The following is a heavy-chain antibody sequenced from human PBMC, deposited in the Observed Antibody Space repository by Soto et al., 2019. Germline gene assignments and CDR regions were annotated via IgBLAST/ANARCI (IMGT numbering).Heavy chain of an antibody. D-gene: IGHD6-6*01. CDR3: AKGTRYSSSSADFDY. CDR1: GFTFDDYA. CDR2: ISWNSGSI. V-gene: IGHV3-9*01. J-gene: IGHJ4*02. Sequence: EVQLVESGGGLVQPGRSLRLSCAASGFTFDDYAMCWVRQAPGKGLEWVSGISWNSGSIGYADSVKGRFTISRDNARNSQYLQMNSLRAEDTALYYCAKGTRYSSSSADFDYWGQGTLVTVTS.